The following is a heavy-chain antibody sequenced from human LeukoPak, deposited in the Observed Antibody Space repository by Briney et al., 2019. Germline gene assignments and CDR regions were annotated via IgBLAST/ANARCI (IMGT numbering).Heavy chain of an antibody. V-gene: IGHV4-38-2*02. CDR3: ARVPKLERLSYAFDI. Sequence: PSETLSLTCTVSGHSISSGYYWDWIRQPPGKGLEWIGSIYHTGSTYFNPSLKSRVTISVDTSKNQFSLKLSSVTAADTAVYYCARVPKLERLSYAFDIWGQGTMVTVSS. CDR1: GHSISSGYY. D-gene: IGHD1-1*01. CDR2: IYHTGST. J-gene: IGHJ3*02.